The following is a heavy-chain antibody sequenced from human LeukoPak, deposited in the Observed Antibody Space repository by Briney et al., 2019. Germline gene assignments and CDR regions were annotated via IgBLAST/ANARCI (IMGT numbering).Heavy chain of an antibody. J-gene: IGHJ6*02. CDR2: MNPNSGNT. V-gene: IGHV1-8*01. CDR3: ARGLGKRYYYYYGMDV. D-gene: IGHD3-16*01. Sequence: ASVKVSCKASGYTFTSYDINWVRQATGQGLEWMGWMNPNSGNTGYAQKFQGRVTMTRNTSISTAYMELSSLRSEDTAVYYCARGLGKRYYYYYGMDVWGQGTTVTVSS. CDR1: GYTFTSYD.